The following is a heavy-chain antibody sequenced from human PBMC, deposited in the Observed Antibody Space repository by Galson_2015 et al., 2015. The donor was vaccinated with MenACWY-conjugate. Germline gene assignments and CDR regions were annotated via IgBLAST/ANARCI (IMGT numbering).Heavy chain of an antibody. J-gene: IGHJ3*01. V-gene: IGHV3-33*01. D-gene: IGHD3-16*01. Sequence: SLRLSCAASGFSFSNYGMHWVRQAPGKGLEWVAAVWAEGDNKYYADSVKGRFTISGDNSRSTLFLQMNSLRAEDTAVYHCAREVDEAGGGDDAFGLWGQGTMVTVSS. CDR3: AREVDEAGGGDDAFGL. CDR1: GFSFSNYG. CDR2: VWAEGDNK.